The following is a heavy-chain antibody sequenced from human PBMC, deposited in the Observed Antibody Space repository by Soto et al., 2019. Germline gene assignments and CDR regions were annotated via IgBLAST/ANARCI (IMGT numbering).Heavy chain of an antibody. CDR2: INAGNGNT. CDR3: ARGRQWLDHHGDY. Sequence: QVQLVQSGAEVKKPGASVQGYCKASGYTFTSYAMHWVRQAPGQRLEWMGWINAGNGNTKYSQKFQGRVTITRDTSASTAYMELSSLRSEDTAVYYCARGRQWLDHHGDYWGQGTLVTVSS. D-gene: IGHD6-19*01. J-gene: IGHJ4*02. V-gene: IGHV1-3*01. CDR1: GYTFTSYA.